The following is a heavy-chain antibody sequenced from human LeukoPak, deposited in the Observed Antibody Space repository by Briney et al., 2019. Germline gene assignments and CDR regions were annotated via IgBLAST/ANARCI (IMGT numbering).Heavy chain of an antibody. CDR3: ARAPNYDFWSGYYTGSPYYYGMDV. CDR1: GGSISYYY. Sequence: SETLSLTCTVSGGSISYYYWSWIRQPPGKGLEWIGYIYYSGSTNYNPSLKSRVTISVDTSKNQFSLKLNSVTAADTAVYYCARAPNYDFWSGYYTGSPYYYGMDVWGQGTTVTVSS. CDR2: IYYSGST. V-gene: IGHV4-59*01. D-gene: IGHD3-3*01. J-gene: IGHJ6*02.